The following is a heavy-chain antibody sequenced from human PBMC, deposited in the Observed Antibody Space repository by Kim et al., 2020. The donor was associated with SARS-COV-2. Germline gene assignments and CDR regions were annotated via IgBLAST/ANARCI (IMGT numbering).Heavy chain of an antibody. V-gene: IGHV3-21*01. Sequence: GGSLRLSCAASGFTFSSYSMNWVRQAPGKGLEWVSSISSSSSYIYYADSVKGRFTISRDNAKNSLYLQMNSLRAEDTAVYYRARAHHYYYDSSGFPTYYFDSWGQGTLVTVSS. J-gene: IGHJ4*02. CDR3: ARAHHYYYDSSGFPTYYFDS. CDR2: ISSSSSYI. CDR1: GFTFSSYS. D-gene: IGHD3-22*01.